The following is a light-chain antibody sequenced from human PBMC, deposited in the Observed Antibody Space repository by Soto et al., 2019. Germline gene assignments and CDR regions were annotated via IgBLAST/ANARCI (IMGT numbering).Light chain of an antibody. Sequence: QSVLTQPPSASGTPGQRVTISSSGSSSNIGSDYVYWYQQFPGTAPKLLIYRNNQRPSGVPDRFSGSKSGTSASLAISGLRSEDEADYYCAAWDDSLSGYVFGTGTKVTVL. CDR3: AAWDDSLSGYV. V-gene: IGLV1-47*01. J-gene: IGLJ1*01. CDR1: SSNIGSDY. CDR2: RNN.